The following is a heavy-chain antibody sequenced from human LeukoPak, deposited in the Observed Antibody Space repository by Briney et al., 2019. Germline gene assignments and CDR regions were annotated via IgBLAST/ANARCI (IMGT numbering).Heavy chain of an antibody. D-gene: IGHD3-22*01. V-gene: IGHV3-23*01. Sequence: GGSLRLSCAASGFTSSSYAMSWVRQAPGKGLEWVSLIGGSGGSTYYADSVKGRFTISRDNSKNTLYLQMHSLRAEDTAVYYCAKEMYYYDSSGYVDYWGQGTLVTVSS. CDR2: IGGSGGST. CDR1: GFTSSSYA. J-gene: IGHJ4*02. CDR3: AKEMYYYDSSGYVDY.